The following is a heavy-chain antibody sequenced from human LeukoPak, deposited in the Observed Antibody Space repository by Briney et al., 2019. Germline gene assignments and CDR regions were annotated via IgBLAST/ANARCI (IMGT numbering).Heavy chain of an antibody. J-gene: IGHJ6*02. CDR3: ARESDPYCGGDCYFYYYYGMDV. Sequence: AGGSLRLSCAASGFTFSSYAMHWVRQAPGKGLEWVAVISYDGSNKYYADSVKGRFTISRDNSKNTLYLQMNSLRAEDTAVYYCARESDPYCGGDCYFYYYYGMDVWGQGTTATVSS. CDR1: GFTFSSYA. D-gene: IGHD2-21*02. CDR2: ISYDGSNK. V-gene: IGHV3-30*04.